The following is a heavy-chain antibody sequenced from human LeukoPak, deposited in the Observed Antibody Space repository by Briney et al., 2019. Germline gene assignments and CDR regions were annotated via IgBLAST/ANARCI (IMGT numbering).Heavy chain of an antibody. CDR1: GFTFSGYP. Sequence: GGSLRLSCAASGFTFSGYPIHWVRQAPGKGLEWVAVISYDGSNKYYADSVKGRFTISRDNSKNTLYLQMNSLRAEDTAVYYCAKEGFDSWGRGTLVTVSS. V-gene: IGHV3-30-3*02. CDR2: ISYDGSNK. CDR3: AKEGFDS. J-gene: IGHJ4*02.